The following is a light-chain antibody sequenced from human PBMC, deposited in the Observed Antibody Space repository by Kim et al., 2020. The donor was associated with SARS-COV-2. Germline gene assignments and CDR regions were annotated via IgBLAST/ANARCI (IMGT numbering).Light chain of an antibody. Sequence: ESVLMQSPGTLSLSPRERATLSCRASQTLSSRDLAWYQQKPGHAPRLLIYDASNRATGIPDRFSGSGSGTEFTLTIGRLEPEDFAVYYCQQYGSSPAFGQGTKVDIK. CDR1: QTLSSRD. V-gene: IGKV3-20*01. CDR3: QQYGSSPA. CDR2: DAS. J-gene: IGKJ1*01.